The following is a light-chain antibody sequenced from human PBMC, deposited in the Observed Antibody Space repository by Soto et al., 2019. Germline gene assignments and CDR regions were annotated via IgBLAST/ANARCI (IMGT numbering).Light chain of an antibody. Sequence: EIVLTQSPATLSLSRGERATLSCRASQSISNFLAWYQQRPGQAPRLRIYDASNRATGIPARFSGSGSGTDFTLIISSLEPEDFAVYYCQQRSSWPLTLGGGNKVEI. CDR2: DAS. V-gene: IGKV3-11*01. J-gene: IGKJ4*01. CDR1: QSISNF. CDR3: QQRSSWPLT.